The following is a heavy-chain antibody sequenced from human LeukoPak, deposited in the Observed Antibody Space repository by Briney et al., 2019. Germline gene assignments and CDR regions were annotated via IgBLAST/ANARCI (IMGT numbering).Heavy chain of an antibody. Sequence: PGGSLRLSCAASGFSFSTYAMSWVRQAPGKGLECVSSISASGGSTYYADSVKGRFTISRDYSKNTLYLQMNSLRAEDTAVYYCAKDLSRGSYPEAFDVWGQGTMVIVSS. J-gene: IGHJ3*01. CDR2: ISASGGST. D-gene: IGHD2-2*01. V-gene: IGHV3-23*01. CDR3: AKDLSRGSYPEAFDV. CDR1: GFSFSTYA.